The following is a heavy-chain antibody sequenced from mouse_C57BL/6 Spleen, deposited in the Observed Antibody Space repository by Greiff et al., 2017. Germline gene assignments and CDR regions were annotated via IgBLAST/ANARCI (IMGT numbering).Heavy chain of an antibody. Sequence: VQLQESGAELVKPGASVKLSCTASGFNIKDSYMHWVKQRPEQGLEWIGRIDPEDGETKYAPKFQGKATIKADTSSNTAYLQLSSLTSEGTAGYYCASEAVVWDYWGQGTTLTVSS. CDR1: GFNIKDSY. V-gene: IGHV14-2*01. CDR3: ASEAVVWDY. CDR2: IDPEDGET. D-gene: IGHD1-1*01. J-gene: IGHJ2*01.